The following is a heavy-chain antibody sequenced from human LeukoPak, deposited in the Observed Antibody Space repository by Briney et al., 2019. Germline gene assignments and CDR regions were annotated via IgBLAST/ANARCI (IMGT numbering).Heavy chain of an antibody. Sequence: ASVKVSCKASGYTFTSYGISWVRQAPEQGLEWMGWISAYNGNTNYAQKLQGRVTMTTDTSTSTAYMELRSLRPDDTAVYYCARDLSSWYEGISDYWGQGTLVTVSS. J-gene: IGHJ4*02. D-gene: IGHD6-13*01. V-gene: IGHV1-18*01. CDR2: ISAYNGNT. CDR3: ARDLSSWYEGISDY. CDR1: GYTFTSYG.